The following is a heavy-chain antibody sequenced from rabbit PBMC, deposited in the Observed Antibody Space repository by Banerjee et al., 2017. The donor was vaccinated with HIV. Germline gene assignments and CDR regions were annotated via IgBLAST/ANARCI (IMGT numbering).Heavy chain of an antibody. Sequence: QEQLEESGGDLVKPEGSLTLTCTASGFSFSSNYYMCWVRQAPGRGLELIACIYTTSGSTWYASWVNGRFTISSHNAQNTLYLQLNSLTAADTATYFCVRGDDDYPTYFNLWGQGTLVTVS. CDR3: VRGDDDYPTYFNL. CDR2: IYTTSGST. V-gene: IGHV1S43*01. CDR1: GFSFSSNYY. J-gene: IGHJ4*01. D-gene: IGHD2-1*01.